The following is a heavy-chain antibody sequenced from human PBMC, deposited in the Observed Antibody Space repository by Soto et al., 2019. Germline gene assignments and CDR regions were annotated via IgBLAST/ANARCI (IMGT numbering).Heavy chain of an antibody. CDR3: AREDRYSGYDSIY. V-gene: IGHV4-34*09. D-gene: IGHD5-12*01. J-gene: IGHJ4*02. Sequence: SETLSLTCAVYGGPFSGYYWSWIRQPPGKGLEWIGYINYSGSTNYNPSLKSRVTISVDTSKNQCSLKLSSVTAADTAVYYCAREDRYSGYDSIYWGQGTLVTVSS. CDR2: INYSGST. CDR1: GGPFSGYY.